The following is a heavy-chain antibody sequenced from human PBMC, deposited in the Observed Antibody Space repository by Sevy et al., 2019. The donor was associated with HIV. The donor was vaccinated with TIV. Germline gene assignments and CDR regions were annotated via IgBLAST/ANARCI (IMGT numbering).Heavy chain of an antibody. J-gene: IGHJ5*01. CDR2: ILYNVRTE. D-gene: IGHD2-21*01. CDR3: ARDSARVIVPTAGFDS. V-gene: IGHV3-33*01. Sequence: GGSLRLSCSASGLNVRSFSMHWVRQAPGKGLEWVAPILYNVRTEEYADSVRGRFTISRDNSKNTVNLEMNSLRVEDTALYFCARDSARVIVPTAGFDSWGQGVLVTVSS. CDR1: GLNVRSFS.